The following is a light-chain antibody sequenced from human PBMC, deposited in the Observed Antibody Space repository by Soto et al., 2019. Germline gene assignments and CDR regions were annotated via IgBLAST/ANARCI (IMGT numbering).Light chain of an antibody. CDR1: SNDIGTYEY. CDR2: GVN. J-gene: IGLJ1*01. Sequence: QSVLTQPASVSGSPGQSITISCTGSSNDIGTYEYVSWHQHHPGRAPKLIILGVNDRPSGISDRFSGSKSGNTASLTIFGLQLEDEAVYYCSSYTTGSTLPWVFGTGTKVTVL. CDR3: SSYTTGSTLPWV. V-gene: IGLV2-14*01.